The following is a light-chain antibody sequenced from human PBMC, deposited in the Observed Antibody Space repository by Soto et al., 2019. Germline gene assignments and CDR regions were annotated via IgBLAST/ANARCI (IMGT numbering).Light chain of an antibody. CDR2: DAS. CDR3: QQYNSYSYT. CDR1: QSISSW. Sequence: DIQMTQSPSTLSASVGDRVIITCRASQSISSWLAWYQQKSGKAPKLLIYDASSLESGVPSRFSGSGSGTEFTLTISSLQPDDFATYYCQQYNSYSYTFGQGTKLEIK. V-gene: IGKV1-5*01. J-gene: IGKJ2*01.